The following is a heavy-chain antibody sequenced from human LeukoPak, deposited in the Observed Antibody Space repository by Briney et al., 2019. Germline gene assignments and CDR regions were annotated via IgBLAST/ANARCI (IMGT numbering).Heavy chain of an antibody. J-gene: IGHJ4*02. CDR2: IYYSGST. CDR3: ARQAPLKSYDFWSGYGPAAADY. D-gene: IGHD3-3*01. V-gene: IGHV4-39*01. CDR1: GGSISSYY. Sequence: SETLSLTCTVSGGSISSYYWGWIRQPPGKGLEWIGSIYYSGSTYYNPSLKSRVTISVDTSKNQFSLKLSSVTAADTAVYYCARQAPLKSYDFWSGYGPAAADYWGQGTLVTVSS.